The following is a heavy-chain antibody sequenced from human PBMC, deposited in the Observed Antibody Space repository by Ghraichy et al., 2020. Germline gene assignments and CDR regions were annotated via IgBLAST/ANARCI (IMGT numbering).Heavy chain of an antibody. CDR2: IYYSGST. D-gene: IGHD6-13*01. V-gene: IGHV4-39*01. CDR3: ARQEQGSSWYGEWFDP. J-gene: IGHJ5*02. CDR1: GGSISSSSYY. Sequence: SETLSLTCTVSGGSISSSSYYWGWIRQPPGKGLEWIGSIYYSGSTYYNSSLKSRVTISVDTSKNQFSLKLSSVTAADTAVYYCARQEQGSSWYGEWFDPWGQGTLVTVSS.